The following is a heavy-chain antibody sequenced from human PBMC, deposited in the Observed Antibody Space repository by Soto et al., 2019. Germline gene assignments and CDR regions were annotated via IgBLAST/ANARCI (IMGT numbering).Heavy chain of an antibody. CDR3: AGGCRTVGSCHTVLFQR. D-gene: IGHD2-15*01. V-gene: IGHV1-18*01. CDR1: GYPFTRYG. CDR2: ISAYNGNT. J-gene: IGHJ1*01. Sequence: ASVKVSCKASGYPFTRYGICLVRQVPGQGLEWMGWISAYNGNTNYGEQLQGRVTMSTDTATSTAYMELRRLFSGDTAEYAGAGGCRTVGSCHTVLFQRLR.